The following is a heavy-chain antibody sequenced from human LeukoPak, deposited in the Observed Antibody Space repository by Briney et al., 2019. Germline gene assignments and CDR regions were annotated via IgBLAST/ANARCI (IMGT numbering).Heavy chain of an antibody. CDR1: GFTFSSYS. CDR3: ARDTGDQVSYFDY. J-gene: IGHJ4*02. CDR2: ISSSSSYI. D-gene: IGHD7-27*01. V-gene: IGHV3-21*01. Sequence: GGSLRLSCAASGFTFSSYSMNWVRQAPGKGLEWVSSISSSSSYIYYADSVKGRFTISRDNAKNSLYLLMNSLRAEDTAVYYCARDTGDQVSYFDYWGQGTLVTVSS.